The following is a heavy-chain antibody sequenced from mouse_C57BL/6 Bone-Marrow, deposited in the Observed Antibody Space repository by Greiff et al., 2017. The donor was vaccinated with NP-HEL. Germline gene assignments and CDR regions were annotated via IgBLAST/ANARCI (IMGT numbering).Heavy chain of an antibody. V-gene: IGHV1-81*01. J-gene: IGHJ1*03. D-gene: IGHD1-1*01. Sequence: QVQLQQSGAELARPGASVKLSCKASGYTFTSYGISWVKQRTGQGLEWIGEIYPRSGNTYYNEKFKGKATLTADKSSSTAYMELRSLTSEDSAVCFCARYYYGSSSLGVWGTGTTVTVSS. CDR3: ARYYYGSSSLGV. CDR1: GYTFTSYG. CDR2: IYPRSGNT.